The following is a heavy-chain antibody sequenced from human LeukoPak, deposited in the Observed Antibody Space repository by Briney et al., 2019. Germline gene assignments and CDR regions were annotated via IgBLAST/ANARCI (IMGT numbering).Heavy chain of an antibody. V-gene: IGHV4-4*09. Sequence: SETLSLTCTVSGGSISTYYWNWIRQPPGKGLEWIGHIYNSGSTNYNPSLKSRVAISVDTSKNQFSLELRSVTAADTAVYYCARDERGTYLNWFDPWGPGPLVTVSS. CDR2: IYNSGST. CDR1: GGSISTYY. CDR3: ARDERGTYLNWFDP. D-gene: IGHD3-16*01. J-gene: IGHJ5*02.